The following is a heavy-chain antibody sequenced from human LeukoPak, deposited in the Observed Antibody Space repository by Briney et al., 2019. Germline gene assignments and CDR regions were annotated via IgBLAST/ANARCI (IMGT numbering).Heavy chain of an antibody. V-gene: IGHV3-30*03. J-gene: IGHJ5*02. CDR2: ISYDGSNK. CDR1: GFTFSSYG. Sequence: GGSLRFSCAASGFTFSSYGMHWVRQAPGKGLEWVVVISYDGSNKYYADSVKGRFTISRDNSKNTLYLQMNSLRAEDTAVYYCARDMRITIFGVVFNWFDPWGQGTLVTVSS. CDR3: ARDMRITIFGVVFNWFDP. D-gene: IGHD3-3*01.